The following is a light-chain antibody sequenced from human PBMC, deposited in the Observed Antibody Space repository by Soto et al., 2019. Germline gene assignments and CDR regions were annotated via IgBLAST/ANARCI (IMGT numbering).Light chain of an antibody. CDR3: QTWVPGIPVV. CDR1: SGHISYA. CDR2: LNSDGSH. Sequence: QSVLTQSPSASASLGASVKLTCTLDSGHISYAIAWHQQQPEKGPRYLMRLNSDGSHFRGDGIPDRFSGSSSGAERYLTISSLQSEDEAEYYCQTWVPGIPVVFGGGTKVTVL. V-gene: IGLV4-69*01. J-gene: IGLJ2*01.